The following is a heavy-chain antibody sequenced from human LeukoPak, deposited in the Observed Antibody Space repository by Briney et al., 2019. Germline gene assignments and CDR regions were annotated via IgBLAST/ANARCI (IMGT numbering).Heavy chain of an antibody. CDR3: ARQGYTSGGYYYYMDV. V-gene: IGHV5-51*01. Sequence: GESLKISCKGSGYTFTAYWIAWVRQMPGKGLECMGSIYPGDSNSRYSPSFQGQVTISADKSISTAYLQWSSLKASDSAMYYCARQGYTSGGYYYYMDVWGKGTTVTVSS. CDR2: IYPGDSNS. J-gene: IGHJ6*03. D-gene: IGHD6-25*01. CDR1: GYTFTAYW.